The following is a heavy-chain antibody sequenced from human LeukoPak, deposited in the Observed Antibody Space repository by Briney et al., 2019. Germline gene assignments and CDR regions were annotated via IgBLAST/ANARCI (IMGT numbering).Heavy chain of an antibody. D-gene: IGHD3-22*01. CDR1: GYTFTSYG. CDR3: ARTYYYDSSGSHFQH. V-gene: IGHV1-18*01. CDR2: ISAYNGNT. Sequence: ASVKVSCKASGYTFTSYGISWVRQAPGQGLEWMGWISAYNGNTNYAQKLQGRVTMTTDTSTSTAYMELRGLRSDDTAVYYCARTYYYDSSGSHFQHWGQGTLVTVSS. J-gene: IGHJ1*01.